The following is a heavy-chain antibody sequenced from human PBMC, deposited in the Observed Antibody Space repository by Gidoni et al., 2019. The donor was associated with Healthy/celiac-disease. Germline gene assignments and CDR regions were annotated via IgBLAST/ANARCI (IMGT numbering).Heavy chain of an antibody. CDR1: GGPISSSNW. Sequence: QVQLQDSGPGLVKLSGTLSLICAVSGGPISSSNWCSWVRQPPVKGLEWIGEIYHSASTNYNPSLKSRVTMSVDKSKNQFSLNLSSVTAADTAVYYCAREIEYELDYWGQGTLVTVSS. J-gene: IGHJ4*02. CDR2: IYHSAST. D-gene: IGHD2-2*01. CDR3: AREIEYELDY. V-gene: IGHV4-4*02.